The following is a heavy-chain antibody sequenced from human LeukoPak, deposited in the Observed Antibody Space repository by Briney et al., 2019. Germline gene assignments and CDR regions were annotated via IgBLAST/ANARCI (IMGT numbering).Heavy chain of an antibody. V-gene: IGHV3-21*01. CDR3: ARDDTHYGSSGSFYDAFDI. D-gene: IGHD3-22*01. J-gene: IGHJ3*02. Sequence: GGSLRLSCAASGFTFSSYSMKWVRQAPGKGLEWVSSISSSSSYIYYADSVKGRFTISRDNAKNSLYLQMNSLRAEDTAVYYCARDDTHYGSSGSFYDAFDIWGQGTMVTVSS. CDR2: ISSSSSYI. CDR1: GFTFSSYS.